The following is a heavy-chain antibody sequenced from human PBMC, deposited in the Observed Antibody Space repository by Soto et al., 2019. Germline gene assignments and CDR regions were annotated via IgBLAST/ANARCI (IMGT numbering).Heavy chain of an antibody. V-gene: IGHV4-31*03. CDR1: GGSIYTGGFY. D-gene: IGHD1-26*01. Sequence: TLSLTCTVSGGSIYTGGFYWTWIRQLPGKGLEWLGYIYYTGSTQYTPSLKSRLSISTDTSDNQFSLRLNSVTAADTAVYYCATSLVTSRARVDYWGQGTPVTVYS. J-gene: IGHJ4*02. CDR3: ATSLVTSRARVDY. CDR2: IYYTGST.